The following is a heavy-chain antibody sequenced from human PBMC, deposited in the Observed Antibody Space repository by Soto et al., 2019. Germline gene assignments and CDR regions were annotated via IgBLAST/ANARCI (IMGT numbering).Heavy chain of an antibody. V-gene: IGHV1-8*01. CDR3: AREPSLYCSGGSCYPTLETGDDAFDI. CDR2: MNPNSGNT. Sequence: ASVKVSCKASGYTFTSYDINWVRQATGQGLEWMGWMNPNSGNTGYAQKFQGRVTMTRNTSISTAYMELSSLRSEDTAVYYCAREPSLYCSGGSCYPTLETGDDAFDIWGQGTMVTVSS. D-gene: IGHD2-15*01. CDR1: GYTFTSYD. J-gene: IGHJ3*02.